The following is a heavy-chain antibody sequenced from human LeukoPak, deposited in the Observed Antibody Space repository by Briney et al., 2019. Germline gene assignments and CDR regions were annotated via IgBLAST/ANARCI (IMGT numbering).Heavy chain of an antibody. J-gene: IGHJ5*02. CDR3: AGITMVRGVGNWFDP. V-gene: IGHV1-18*04. Sequence: ASVKVSCKASGYTFASYYMHWVRQAPGQGLEWMGWISAYNGNTNYAQKLQGRVTMTTDTSTSTAYMELRSLRSNDTAVYYCAGITMVRGVGNWFDPWGQGTLVTVSS. CDR1: GYTFASYY. CDR2: ISAYNGNT. D-gene: IGHD3-10*01.